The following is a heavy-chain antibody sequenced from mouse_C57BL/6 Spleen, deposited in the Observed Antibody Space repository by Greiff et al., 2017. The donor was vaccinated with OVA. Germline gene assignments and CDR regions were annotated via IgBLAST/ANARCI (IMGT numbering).Heavy chain of an antibody. V-gene: IGHV3-6*01. J-gene: IGHJ2*01. CDR3: ARDRNFDY. CDR1: GYSITSGYY. Sequence: ESGPGLVKPSQSLSLTCSVTGYSITSGYYWNWIRQFPGNKLEWMGYISYDGSNNYNPSLKNRISITRDTSKNQFFLKLNSVTTEDTATYYCARDRNFDYWGQGTTLTVSS. CDR2: ISYDGSN.